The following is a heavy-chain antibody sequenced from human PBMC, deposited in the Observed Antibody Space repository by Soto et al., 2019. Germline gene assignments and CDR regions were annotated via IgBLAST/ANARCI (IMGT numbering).Heavy chain of an antibody. D-gene: IGHD6-19*01. CDR2: ISGDSRTI. CDR1: GFTFSTHG. CDR3: ARETGWIDY. V-gene: IGHV3-48*02. Sequence: GWSLRLSCAASGFTFSTHGINWVRQAPGKGLEWVSYISGDSRTIRYADSVRGRFTISRDNAKNLLYLYMNSLRDDDTAVYYCARETGWIDYWGKGTRVTV. J-gene: IGHJ4*02.